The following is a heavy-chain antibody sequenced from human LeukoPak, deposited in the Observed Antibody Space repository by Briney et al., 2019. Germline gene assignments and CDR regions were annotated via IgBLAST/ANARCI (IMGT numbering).Heavy chain of an antibody. Sequence: GGSLRLSCAASGFTVSSNYMSWVRQAPGKGLEWVSVIYSGGSTYYADSVKGRFTSSRDNAKNSLYLQMNSLRAEDTAVYYCARYGSGTYYRYWGQGTLVTVSS. CDR2: IYSGGST. J-gene: IGHJ4*02. CDR1: GFTVSSNY. V-gene: IGHV3-53*01. D-gene: IGHD3-10*01. CDR3: ARYGSGTYYRY.